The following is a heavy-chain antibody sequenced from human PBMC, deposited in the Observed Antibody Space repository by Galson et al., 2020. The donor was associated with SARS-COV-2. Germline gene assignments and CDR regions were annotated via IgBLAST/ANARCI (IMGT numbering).Heavy chain of an antibody. CDR3: AKPPYFDFWDGYPHNYFDL. Sequence: TGGSLRLSCVASGFTFSDYWMHWVRQAPGKGLVWVSSIKTDGIGPTYADSVKGRFTISRDNAKNTLYLQMNSLRAEDTAVYYCAKPPYFDFWDGYPHNYFDLWGRGTLVTVSS. CDR1: GFTFSDYW. CDR2: IKTDGIGP. D-gene: IGHD3-3*01. V-gene: IGHV3-74*01. J-gene: IGHJ2*01.